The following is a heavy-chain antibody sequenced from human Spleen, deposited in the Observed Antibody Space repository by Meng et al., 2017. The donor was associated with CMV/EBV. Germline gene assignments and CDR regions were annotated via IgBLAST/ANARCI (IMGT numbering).Heavy chain of an antibody. CDR3: ARARFDY. Sequence: SETLSLTCTVSGGSINIGDYYWTWIRQPPGKGLEWIGYIYSSGTTHYNPSHKSRVTISVDTSKNQFSLKLSSVTAADTAVYYCARARFDYWGQGTLVTVSS. J-gene: IGHJ4*02. V-gene: IGHV4-30-4*08. CDR1: GGSINIGDYY. CDR2: IYSSGTT.